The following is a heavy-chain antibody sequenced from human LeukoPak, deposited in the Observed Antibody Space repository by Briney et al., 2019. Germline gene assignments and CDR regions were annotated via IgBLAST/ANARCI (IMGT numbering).Heavy chain of an antibody. Sequence: SETLSLTCSISGGSISPYYWNWIRQPPGKGLEWIGHISYSGRTIYNPSLKGRVTISVDMSNNQFSLKLTSVTAADTAVYYCAREGGPYRPLDYSGQGTLVTVSS. CDR3: AREGGPYRPLDY. CDR2: ISYSGRT. J-gene: IGHJ4*02. V-gene: IGHV4-59*01. CDR1: GGSISPYY.